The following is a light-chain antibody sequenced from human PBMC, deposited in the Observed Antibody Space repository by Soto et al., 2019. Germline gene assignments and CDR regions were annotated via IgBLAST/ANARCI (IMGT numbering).Light chain of an antibody. CDR1: SSDFGAYNY. V-gene: IGLV2-8*01. CDR2: EVS. Sequence: TQPGYAVEPPGQPITKTSSGTSSDFGAYNYVSWYQQHPGKAPRLLIYEVSQRPSGAPDRFSGSKSANTASLTVSGLQPEDEADYYCTSYAGTSNRLYCFGAGTKVTVL. CDR3: TSYAGTSNRLYC. J-gene: IGLJ1*01.